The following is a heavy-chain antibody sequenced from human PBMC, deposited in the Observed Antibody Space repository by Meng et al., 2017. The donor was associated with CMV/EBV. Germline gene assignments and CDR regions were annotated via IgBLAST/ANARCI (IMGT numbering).Heavy chain of an antibody. D-gene: IGHD6-6*01. J-gene: IGHJ4*02. CDR1: GGSISSSSYY. V-gene: IGHV4-39*07. CDR3: ARDLDSKEQLVYFDY. Sequence: GSLRLSCTVSGGSISSSSYYWCWLRQPPGKGLEWIGSIYYSGSTYYNPSLKSRVTISVDTSKNQFSLKLSSVTAADTAVYYCARDLDSKEQLVYFDYWGQGTLVTVSS. CDR2: IYYSGST.